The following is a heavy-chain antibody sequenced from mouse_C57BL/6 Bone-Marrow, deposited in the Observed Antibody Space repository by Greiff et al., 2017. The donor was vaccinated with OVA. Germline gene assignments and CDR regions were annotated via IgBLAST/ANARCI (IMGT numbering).Heavy chain of an antibody. J-gene: IGHJ1*03. CDR3: ARDSNYGNFDV. CDR2: INYDGSST. V-gene: IGHV5-16*01. D-gene: IGHD2-5*01. Sequence: EVHLVESEGGLVQPGSSMKLSCTASGFTFSDYYMAWVRQVPEKGLEWVANINYDGSSTYYLDSLKSRFIISRDNAKNILYLQMSSLKSEDTATYYCARDSNYGNFDVWGTGTTVTVSS. CDR1: GFTFSDYY.